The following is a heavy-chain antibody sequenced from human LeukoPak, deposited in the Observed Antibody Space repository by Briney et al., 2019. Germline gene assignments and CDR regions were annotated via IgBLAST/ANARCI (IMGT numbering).Heavy chain of an antibody. CDR1: GYTFTGYY. CDR2: INPTCGGT. J-gene: IGHJ4*02. V-gene: IGHV1-2*02. D-gene: IGHD6-13*01. CDR3: ARGYSSRLPRGY. Sequence: GSVSVSCKASGYTFTGYYMHWVRQAPGEGVEILAFINPTCGGTTYAQQFPGRVTITRPTSITTAYMELSRLRSDDTAVYYCARGYSSRLPRGYWGQGTLVTVSS.